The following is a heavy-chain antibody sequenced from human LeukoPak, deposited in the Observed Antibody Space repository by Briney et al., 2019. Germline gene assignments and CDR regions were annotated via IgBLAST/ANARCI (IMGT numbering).Heavy chain of an antibody. V-gene: IGHV4-39*01. CDR3: ARQGWIQLWTQYHYMDV. CDR2: IHYSGST. J-gene: IGHJ6*03. Sequence: PSETLSLTCTVSGGSISSSSYYWGWIRQPPGKGLEWIGSIHYSGSTNHNPSLKSRVTISVDKSKNQFSLKLSSVTAADTAVYYCARQGWIQLWTQYHYMDVWGKGTTVTISS. D-gene: IGHD5-18*01. CDR1: GGSISSSSYY.